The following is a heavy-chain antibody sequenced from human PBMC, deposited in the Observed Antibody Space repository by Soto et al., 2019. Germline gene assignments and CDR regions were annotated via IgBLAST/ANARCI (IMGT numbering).Heavy chain of an antibody. CDR2: IIPIFGTA. D-gene: IGHD6-6*01. CDR1: GGTFSSYA. CDR3: ARESGSGQLGGYCYCSGMDV. J-gene: IGHJ6*02. V-gene: IGHV1-69*06. Sequence: QVQLVQSGAEVKKPGSSVKVSCKASGGTFSSYAISWVRQAPGQGLEWMGGIIPIFGTANYAQKFQGRVTLTADKSTGTDYMALSSLRSEDTAVYYCARESGSGQLGGYCYCSGMDVWGQGTTVTVSS.